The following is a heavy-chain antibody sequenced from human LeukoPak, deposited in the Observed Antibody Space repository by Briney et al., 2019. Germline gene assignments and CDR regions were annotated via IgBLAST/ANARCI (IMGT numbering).Heavy chain of an antibody. V-gene: IGHV3-7*01. D-gene: IGHD3-9*01. CDR1: GFTFSSYC. J-gene: IGHJ6*03. CDR2: IKQDGSEK. CDR3: ARSNVLRYFDWLSGSYYYYYYMDV. Sequence: GGSLRLSCAASGFTFSSYCMSWVRQAPGKGLEWVANIKQDGSEKYYVDSVKGRLTISRDNAKNSLYLQMNSLRAEDTAVYYCARSNVLRYFDWLSGSYYYYYYMDVWGKGTTVTVSS.